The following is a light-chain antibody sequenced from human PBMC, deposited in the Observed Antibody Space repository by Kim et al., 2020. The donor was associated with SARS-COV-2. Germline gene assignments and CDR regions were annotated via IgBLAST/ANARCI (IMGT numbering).Light chain of an antibody. Sequence: YELTQPPSVSVAPGKTARITCGGNNIGSKSVHWYQQKPGQAPVLVIYYDSDRPSGIPERFSGSNSGNTATLTISRVEAGDEADYYCQVWDSSSDHPGVVFGGGTQLTVL. V-gene: IGLV3-21*04. J-gene: IGLJ2*01. CDR1: NIGSKS. CDR3: QVWDSSSDHPGVV. CDR2: YDS.